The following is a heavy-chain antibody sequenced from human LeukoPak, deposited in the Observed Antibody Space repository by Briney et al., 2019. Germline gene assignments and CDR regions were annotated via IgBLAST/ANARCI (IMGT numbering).Heavy chain of an antibody. D-gene: IGHD3-22*01. V-gene: IGHV1-69*04. CDR1: GGTFSSYA. J-gene: IGHJ4*02. Sequence: SVKVSCKASGGTFSSYAISWVRQAPGQGLEWMGRIIPILGIANYAQKFQGRVTITADKSTSTAYMELSSLRSEDTAAYYCASLFSYYDSSGYYNDYWGQGTLVTVSS. CDR2: IIPILGIA. CDR3: ASLFSYYDSSGYYNDY.